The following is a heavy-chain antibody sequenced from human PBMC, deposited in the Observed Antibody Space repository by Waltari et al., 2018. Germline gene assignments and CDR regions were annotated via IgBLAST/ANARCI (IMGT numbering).Heavy chain of an antibody. J-gene: IGHJ3*02. V-gene: IGHV3-23*01. CDR3: AKGIAYAAAAGNYDAFDI. Sequence: EVQLLESGGGLVQPGGSLRLSCAASRFTFSSYAMSWVRQAPGKGLEWVSAISGSGGSTYYADSVKGRFTISRDNSKNTLYLQMNSLRAEDTAVYYCAKGIAYAAAAGNYDAFDIWGQGTMVTVSS. CDR1: RFTFSSYA. D-gene: IGHD6-13*01. CDR2: ISGSGGST.